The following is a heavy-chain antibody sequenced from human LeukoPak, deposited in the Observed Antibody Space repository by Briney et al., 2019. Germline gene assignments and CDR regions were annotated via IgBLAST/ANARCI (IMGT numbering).Heavy chain of an antibody. J-gene: IGHJ4*02. CDR2: IYYSGSS. V-gene: IGHV4-59*01. CDR1: GGSISSYY. CDR3: ARDRDSSGYYYFDY. D-gene: IGHD3-22*01. Sequence: PSETLCLTCTVSGGSISSYYWSWIRQPPGKGLEWTGYIYYSGSSNYSPSLKSRVTISVDTSKNQFSLKLSSVTAADTAVYYCARDRDSSGYYYFDYWGQGTLVTVSS.